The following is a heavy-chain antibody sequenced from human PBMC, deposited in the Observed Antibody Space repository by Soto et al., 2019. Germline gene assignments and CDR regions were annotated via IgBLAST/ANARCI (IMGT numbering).Heavy chain of an antibody. D-gene: IGHD1-26*01. CDR3: AGGDRIEVGATEYNWFDP. V-gene: IGHV3-30-3*01. CDR2: ISYDGSNK. J-gene: IGHJ5*02. Sequence: GGSLRLSCAASGFTFSSYAMHWVRQAPGKGLEWVAVISYDGSNKYYADSVKGRFTISRDNSKNTLYLQMNSLRAEDTAVYYCAGGDRIEVGATEYNWFDPWGQGTLVTVSS. CDR1: GFTFSSYA.